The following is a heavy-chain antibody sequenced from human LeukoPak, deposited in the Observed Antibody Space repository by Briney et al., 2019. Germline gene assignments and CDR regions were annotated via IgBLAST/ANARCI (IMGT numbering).Heavy chain of an antibody. J-gene: IGHJ4*02. CDR2: IGGSGDKT. Sequence: GGSLRLSCAASGFTFNINAISCVRQAPGKGLEWVSTIGGSGDKTFYADSVKGRFTISRDNSKNMVHLQMNSLTGEDTALYYCVRRGDASSGWGDHDFWGQGALVTVSS. CDR1: GFTFNINA. CDR3: VRRGDASSGWGDHDF. D-gene: IGHD6-19*01. V-gene: IGHV3-23*01.